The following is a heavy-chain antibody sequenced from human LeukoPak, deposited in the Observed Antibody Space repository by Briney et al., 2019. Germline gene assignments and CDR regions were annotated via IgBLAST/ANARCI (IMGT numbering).Heavy chain of an antibody. Sequence: PSETLSLTCTVSGYSISSGYYWGWIRQPPGKGLEWIGSIYHSGSTYYNPSLKSRVTISVDTSKNQFSLKLSSVTAADTAVYYCARVGYYRRAFDIWGQGTMVTVSS. D-gene: IGHD1-14*01. V-gene: IGHV4-38-2*02. CDR3: ARVGYYRRAFDI. CDR2: IYHSGST. J-gene: IGHJ3*02. CDR1: GYSISSGYY.